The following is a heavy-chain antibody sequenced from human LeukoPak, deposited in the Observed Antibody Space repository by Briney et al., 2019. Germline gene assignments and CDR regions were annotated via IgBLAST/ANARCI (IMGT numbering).Heavy chain of an antibody. CDR1: GYNFFTYW. D-gene: IGHD2-21*01. Sequence: GEPLKISCKASGYNFFTYWIAWVRQMPGKGLEWMAIINPDNSNIRYSPSFEGQVTISADKSVSTAYLQWSSLKASDTAIYYCARRGYFDGGGNDYWGQGTLVTVSS. CDR3: ARRGYFDGGGNDY. J-gene: IGHJ4*02. CDR2: INPDNSNI. V-gene: IGHV5-51*01.